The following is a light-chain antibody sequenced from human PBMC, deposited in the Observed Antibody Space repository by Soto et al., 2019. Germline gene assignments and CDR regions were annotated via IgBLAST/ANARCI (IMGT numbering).Light chain of an antibody. CDR3: SSFTSDNTVI. CDR1: SSDVGAYDY. V-gene: IGLV2-14*01. Sequence: QSALTQPASVSGSPGQSITISCTGASSDVGAYDYVSWYQQHPGKVPKVMIFEVTNRPSGVSNRFSGSKSGNTASLTISGLQAEDEADYYCSSFTSDNTVIFGGGTKLTVL. J-gene: IGLJ2*01. CDR2: EVT.